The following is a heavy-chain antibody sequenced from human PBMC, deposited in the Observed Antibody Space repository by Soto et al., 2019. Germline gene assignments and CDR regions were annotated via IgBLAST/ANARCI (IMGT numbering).Heavy chain of an antibody. CDR2: ISYDGSNK. Sequence: GGSLRLSCAASGFTFSSYGMHWVRQAPGKGLEWVAVISYDGSNKYYADSVKGRFTISRDNSKNTLYLQMNSLRAEDTAVYYCAKDRADTAMVTGWFDPWGQGTLVTVSS. J-gene: IGHJ5*02. CDR3: AKDRADTAMVTGWFDP. D-gene: IGHD5-18*01. CDR1: GFTFSSYG. V-gene: IGHV3-30*18.